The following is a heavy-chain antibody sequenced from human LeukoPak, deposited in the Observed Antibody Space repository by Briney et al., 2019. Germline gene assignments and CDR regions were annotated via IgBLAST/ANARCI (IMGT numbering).Heavy chain of an antibody. CDR2: IYYSGST. J-gene: IGHJ4*02. Sequence: SEALSLTCTVPGGSISISYYYWGWIRQPPGKGLEWIGSIYYSGSTYYNPSLKSRVTISVHTSKNQFSLKLRSVTGADTAVYYCARHFGTWGPGTLVTVSS. V-gene: IGHV4-39*01. D-gene: IGHD3/OR15-3a*01. CDR1: GGSISISYYY. CDR3: ARHFGT.